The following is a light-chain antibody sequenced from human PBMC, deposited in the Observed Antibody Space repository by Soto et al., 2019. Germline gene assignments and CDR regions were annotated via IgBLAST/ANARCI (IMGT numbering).Light chain of an antibody. CDR2: GAS. CDR3: QQYNNWPFT. CDR1: QSVSSN. V-gene: IGKV3D-15*01. Sequence: EIVMTQSPATLSVSPGERATLSCRARQSVSSNLAWYQQKPGQAPRLIIYGASTRATGIPARFSGSGSGTEFTLTISSLQSEDFAVYYCQQYNNWPFTFGPGTKVDIK. J-gene: IGKJ3*01.